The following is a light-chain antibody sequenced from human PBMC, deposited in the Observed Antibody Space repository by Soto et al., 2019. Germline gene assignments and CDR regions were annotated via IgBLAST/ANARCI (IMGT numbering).Light chain of an antibody. CDR1: SSDVGGYNY. CDR2: DVS. Sequence: QSALTQPASVSGSPGQSITISCTGTSSDVGGYNYVSWYQQHPDKAPKLIIYDVSNRPSGVSNRFSGSKSGNTASLTISGLQAEDEADYYCSSYATSTTSGVFGGVTKLTVL. CDR3: SSYATSTTSGV. J-gene: IGLJ3*02. V-gene: IGLV2-14*03.